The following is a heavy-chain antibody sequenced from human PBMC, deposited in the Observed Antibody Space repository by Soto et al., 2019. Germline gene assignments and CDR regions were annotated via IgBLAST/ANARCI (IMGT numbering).Heavy chain of an antibody. Sequence: PGGSLRLSCAASGFTFSSYAMHWVRQAPGKGLEWVAVISYDGSNKYYADSVKGRFTISRDNSKNTLYLQMNSLRAEDTAVYYCARDGKQWGSYRYTYFDYWGQGTLVTVSS. D-gene: IGHD3-16*02. CDR1: GFTFSSYA. CDR2: ISYDGSNK. J-gene: IGHJ4*02. V-gene: IGHV3-30-3*01. CDR3: ARDGKQWGSYRYTYFDY.